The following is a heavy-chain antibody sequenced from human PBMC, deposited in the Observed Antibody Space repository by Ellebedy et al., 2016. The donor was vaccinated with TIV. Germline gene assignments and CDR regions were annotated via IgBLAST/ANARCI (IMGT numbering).Heavy chain of an antibody. D-gene: IGHD1-7*01. Sequence: MPSETLSLTCTVSGDSISSSSYYWGWIRPPPGKGLEWIGSLYYSGSTYYNPSLKSRVTISVDTSKNQFSLKLSSVTAADTAVYYCARRDYNWNYLKPWGQGTLVTVSS. CDR1: GDSISSSSYY. V-gene: IGHV4-39*07. CDR3: ARRDYNWNYLKP. J-gene: IGHJ5*02. CDR2: LYYSGST.